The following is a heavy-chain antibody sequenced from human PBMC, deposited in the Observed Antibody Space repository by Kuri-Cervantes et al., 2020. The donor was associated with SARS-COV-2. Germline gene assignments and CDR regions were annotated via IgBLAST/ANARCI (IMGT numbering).Heavy chain of an antibody. V-gene: IGHV3-53*01. J-gene: IGHJ4*02. CDR2: IYSGGST. D-gene: IGHD6-19*01. Sequence: GGSLRLSCAASGFTVSSNYMSWVRQAPGKGLEWVSVIYSGGSTYYADSVKGRFTISRDNSKNTLYLQMNSLRAEDTAVYYCARSIIAVAGFGGRDYWGQETLVTVSS. CDR1: GFTVSSNY. CDR3: ARSIIAVAGFGGRDY.